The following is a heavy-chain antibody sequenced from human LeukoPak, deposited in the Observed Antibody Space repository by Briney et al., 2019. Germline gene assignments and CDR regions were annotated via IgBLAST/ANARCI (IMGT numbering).Heavy chain of an antibody. CDR1: GGSISSYY. Sequence: SETLSLTCTVSGGSISSYYWSWIRQPPGKGLEWIGYIYYSGSTNYNPSLKSRVTISVDTSQNQFSLKLSSVTAADTAVYYCARLGVDTAMVTSDYWGQGTLVTVSS. J-gene: IGHJ4*02. CDR3: ARLGVDTAMVTSDY. D-gene: IGHD5-18*01. V-gene: IGHV4-59*08. CDR2: IYYSGST.